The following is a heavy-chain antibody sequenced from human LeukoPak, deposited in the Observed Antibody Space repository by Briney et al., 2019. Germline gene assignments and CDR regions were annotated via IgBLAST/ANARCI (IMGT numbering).Heavy chain of an antibody. D-gene: IGHD3-10*01. Sequence: GGSLRLSCAASGFTFNNYGMHWVRQPPGKGLEWVAFIRYNGNNQYYADSVKGRFTISRDNSKNTLYLQMNSLKGDDTAVYYCAKDSAFYYIDVWGKGTTVIISS. CDR2: IRYNGNNQ. CDR3: AKDSAFYYIDV. V-gene: IGHV3-30*02. CDR1: GFTFNNYG. J-gene: IGHJ6*03.